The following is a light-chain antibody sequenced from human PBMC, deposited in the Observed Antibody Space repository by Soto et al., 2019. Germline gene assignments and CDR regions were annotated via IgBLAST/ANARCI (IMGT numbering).Light chain of an antibody. CDR2: DVS. J-gene: IGLJ1*01. CDR1: SSDIGDYNY. CDR3: CSYTRSGTLI. V-gene: IGLV2-14*01. Sequence: QSVLTQPASVSGSPGQSITISCAGTSSDIGDYNYVSWYQQHPGKVPKVIIYDVSNRPSGVSYRFSGTKSGNTASLTVSGLQAEDEADYYCCSYTRSGTLIFGTGTKLTVL.